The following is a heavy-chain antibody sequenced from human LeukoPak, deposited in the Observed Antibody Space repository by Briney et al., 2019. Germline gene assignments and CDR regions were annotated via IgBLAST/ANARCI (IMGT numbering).Heavy chain of an antibody. CDR1: GYTFTSYD. D-gene: IGHD4-17*01. Sequence: GASVKVSCKASGYTFTSYDINWVRQATGQGLEWMGWMNPNSGNTGYAQKFQGRVTITRNTSISTAYMELSSLRSEDTAVYYCARDSLATVTGYYYYYGMDVWGQGTTVTVSS. J-gene: IGHJ6*02. V-gene: IGHV1-8*03. CDR3: ARDSLATVTGYYYYYGMDV. CDR2: MNPNSGNT.